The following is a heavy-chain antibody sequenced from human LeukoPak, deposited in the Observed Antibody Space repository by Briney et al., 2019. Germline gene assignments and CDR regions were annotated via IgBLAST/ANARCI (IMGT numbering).Heavy chain of an antibody. CDR3: AREWDTSSFDPRASGDY. J-gene: IGHJ4*02. CDR1: GGSISSSSYS. Sequence: SETLSLTCTVSGGSISSSSYSWGWIRQPPGKGLEWIGNIYYSGSTFYNPSLKSRVTISLDTSKHQFSLKLTSVTAADTAVYYCAREWDTSSFDPRASGDYRGQGTPVTVSS. CDR2: IYYSGST. D-gene: IGHD3-9*01. V-gene: IGHV4-39*07.